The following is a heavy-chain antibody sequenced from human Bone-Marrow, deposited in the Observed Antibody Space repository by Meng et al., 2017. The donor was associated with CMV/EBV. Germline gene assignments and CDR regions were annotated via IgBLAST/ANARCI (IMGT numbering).Heavy chain of an antibody. V-gene: IGHV1-18*01. CDR2: ISAYNGNT. D-gene: IGHD3-3*01. CDR3: VRDRKIFGVVIATYYYYGMDG. CDR1: DYTFTSYG. J-gene: IGHJ6*02. Sequence: ASVKVSCKTSDYTFTSYGFSWVRQAPGQGLEWMGWISAYNGNTNYAQKFHERVTMTTDTTTRTVYMELRSLRSDDTAVYYCVRDRKIFGVVIATYYYYGMDGWGQGTTVTVSS.